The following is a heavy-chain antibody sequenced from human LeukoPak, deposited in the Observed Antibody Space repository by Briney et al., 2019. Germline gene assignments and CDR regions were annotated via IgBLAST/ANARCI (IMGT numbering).Heavy chain of an antibody. CDR1: GGSISSYY. CDR2: IYYSGST. D-gene: IGHD3-10*01. Sequence: SETLSLTCTVSGGSISSYYWSWIRQPPGKGLEWIGYIYYSGSTNYNPSLKSRVTISVDTSKNQFSLKLSSVTAADTAVYYCARRFGSGSYPVDPWGQGTLVTVSS. J-gene: IGHJ5*02. V-gene: IGHV4-59*01. CDR3: ARRFGSGSYPVDP.